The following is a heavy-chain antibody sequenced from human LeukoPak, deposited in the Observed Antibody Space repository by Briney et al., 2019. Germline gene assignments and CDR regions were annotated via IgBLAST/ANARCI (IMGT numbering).Heavy chain of an antibody. V-gene: IGHV4-59*08. Sequence: SETLSLTCTVSGGSISSYYWSWIRQPPGKGLEWIGYIYYSGSTTYNPSLKSRVTISVDTSKNQFSLKLSSVTAADTAVYYCARHGGGKARRYYFDYWGQGTLVAVSS. D-gene: IGHD4-23*01. CDR2: IYYSGST. CDR3: ARHGGGKARRYYFDY. CDR1: GGSISSYY. J-gene: IGHJ4*02.